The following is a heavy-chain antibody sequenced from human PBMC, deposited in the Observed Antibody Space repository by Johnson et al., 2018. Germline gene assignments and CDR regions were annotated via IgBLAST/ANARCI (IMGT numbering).Heavy chain of an antibody. CDR2: VHYSGIS. Sequence: QVQLQESGPGLVKPSGPLCLRCNVRGDFITNYYWSWLRQPPGKGLQWMWYVHYSGISNYNPSLQRRVTISVDTSKNQFSLQLHAVTAADTAVYFCARIRTASYYYYGMDVWGQGTTVTVS. CDR1: GDFITNYY. V-gene: IGHV4-59*12. D-gene: IGHD5-18*01. J-gene: IGHJ6*02. CDR3: ARIRTASYYYYGMDV.